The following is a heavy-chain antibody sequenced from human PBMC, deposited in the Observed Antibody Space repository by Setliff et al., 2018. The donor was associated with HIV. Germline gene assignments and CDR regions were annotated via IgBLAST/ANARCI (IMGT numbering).Heavy chain of an antibody. CDR1: GGTSSSYA. CDR3: ARDRASTTNYFDF. D-gene: IGHD1-1*01. V-gene: IGHV1-69*05. J-gene: IGHJ4*02. Sequence: RASVKVSCKASGGTSSSYAISWVRQAPGQGLEWMGGIIPMIGTVNYAQKFQGRVSITTDESTSAAYMELSSLRSEDTAVYYCARDRASTTNYFDFWGQGTLVTV. CDR2: IIPMIGTV.